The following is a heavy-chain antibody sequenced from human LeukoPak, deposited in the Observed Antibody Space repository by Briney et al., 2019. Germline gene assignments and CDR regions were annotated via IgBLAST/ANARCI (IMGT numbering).Heavy chain of an antibody. CDR2: IYTSGST. J-gene: IGHJ4*02. CDR1: GGSISSGSYY. D-gene: IGHD3-22*01. V-gene: IGHV4-61*02. CDR3: AREKVVITTRYFDY. Sequence: SETLSLTCTVSGGSISSGSYYWSWIRQPAGTGLEWIGRIYTSGSTNYNPSLKSRVTISVDTSKNQFSLKLSSVTAADTAVYYCAREKVVITTRYFDYWGQGTLVTVSS.